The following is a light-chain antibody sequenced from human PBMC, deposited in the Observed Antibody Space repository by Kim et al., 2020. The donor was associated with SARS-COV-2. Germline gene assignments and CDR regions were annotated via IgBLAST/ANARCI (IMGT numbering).Light chain of an antibody. Sequence: SPGQSVTISCTGTSSDVGGYNYVSWYQQHPGKAPKLMIYDVSKQPSGVPDRFSGSKSGNTASLTISGLQAEDEADYYCCSYAGSVVFGGGTQLTVL. CDR1: SSDVGGYNY. CDR3: CSYAGSVV. CDR2: DVS. V-gene: IGLV2-11*01. J-gene: IGLJ2*01.